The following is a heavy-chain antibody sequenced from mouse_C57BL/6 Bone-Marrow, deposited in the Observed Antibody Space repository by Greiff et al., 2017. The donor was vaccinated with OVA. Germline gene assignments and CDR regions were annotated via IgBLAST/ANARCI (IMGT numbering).Heavy chain of an antibody. CDR1: GFTFSSYA. Sequence: EVKLMESGGGLVKPGGSLKLSCAASGFTFSSYAMSWVRQTPEKRLEWVATISDGGSYTYYPDNVKGRFTISRDNAKNNLYLQMSHLKSEDTAMYYCAREGYGSSEMAYWGQGTLVTVS. CDR2: ISDGGSYT. V-gene: IGHV5-4*01. CDR3: AREGYGSSEMAY. J-gene: IGHJ3*01. D-gene: IGHD1-1*01.